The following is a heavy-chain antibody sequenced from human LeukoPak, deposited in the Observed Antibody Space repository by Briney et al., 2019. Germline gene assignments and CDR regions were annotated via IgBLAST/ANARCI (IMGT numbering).Heavy chain of an antibody. D-gene: IGHD5-18*01. J-gene: IGHJ4*02. CDR3: ARGGWIQAHRGGDY. CDR2: VNPNSGGT. Sequence: GASVKVSCKASGYTFTGYYMHWVRQAPGQGLEWMGWVNPNSGGTNYAQKFQGRVTMTRDTSISTAYMELSRLRSDDTAVHYCARGGWIQAHRGGDYWGQGTLVTVSS. V-gene: IGHV1-2*02. CDR1: GYTFTGYY.